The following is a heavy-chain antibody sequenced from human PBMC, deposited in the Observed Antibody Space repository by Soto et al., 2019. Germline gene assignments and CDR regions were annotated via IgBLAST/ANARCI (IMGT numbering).Heavy chain of an antibody. V-gene: IGHV3-30*03. Sequence: QAQLVEFGGGVVQPGRSLGLSCAASGFAFSSYGMHWVRQAPGTGLEWVAVISYDGSLQHYADSVKGRFTISRDNSKNMVLLQISGLRAEDTAVYYCGSVRGYGHDSVPDPWGQGTLVSVSS. CDR1: GFAFSSYG. CDR3: GSVRGYGHDSVPDP. CDR2: ISYDGSLQ. D-gene: IGHD3-10*01. J-gene: IGHJ5*02.